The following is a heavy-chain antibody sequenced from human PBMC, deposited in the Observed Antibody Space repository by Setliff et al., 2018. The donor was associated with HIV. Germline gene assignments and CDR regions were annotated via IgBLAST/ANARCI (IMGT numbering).Heavy chain of an antibody. CDR1: GYTFTGYY. CDR3: ARNPRIAVAGTDYYYYMDV. V-gene: IGHV1-69*10. D-gene: IGHD6-19*01. J-gene: IGHJ6*03. CDR2: IIPILGIA. Sequence: SVKVSCKASGYTFTGYYMHWLRQAPGQGLEWMGGIIPILGIANYSQKFQGRVTITADESTSTAYMELSSLSSEDTAVYYCARNPRIAVAGTDYYYYMDVWGKGTTVTVSS.